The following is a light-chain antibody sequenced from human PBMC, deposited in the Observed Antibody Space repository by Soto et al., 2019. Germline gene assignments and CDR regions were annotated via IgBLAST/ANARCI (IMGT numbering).Light chain of an antibody. CDR2: GAS. Sequence: EIVMTQSPATLSVSPGEGATLSCRSSQTVGSNLAWYQQKPGQAPRLLIYGASTRATGVPARFSGSGSGAEFTLTISSLHSEDFAFYYCQQYNSWPPYTFGQGTKVDIK. J-gene: IGKJ2*01. CDR3: QQYNSWPPYT. V-gene: IGKV3-15*01. CDR1: QTVGSN.